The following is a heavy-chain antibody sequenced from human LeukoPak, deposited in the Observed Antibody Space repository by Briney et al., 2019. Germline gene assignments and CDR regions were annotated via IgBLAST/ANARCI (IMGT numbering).Heavy chain of an antibody. CDR3: AKDRGTQLPSDCSDP. J-gene: IGHJ5*02. V-gene: IGHV3-30*02. CDR2: IRYDGSNK. Sequence: GGSLRLSCAASGFTFSSYGMHWVRQAPGKGLEWVAFIRYDGSNKYYADSVKGRFTISRDNSKNTLYLQMNSLRAEDTAVYYCAKDRGTQLPSDCSDPGGREPRVTVPS. D-gene: IGHD2-2*01. CDR1: GFTFSSYG.